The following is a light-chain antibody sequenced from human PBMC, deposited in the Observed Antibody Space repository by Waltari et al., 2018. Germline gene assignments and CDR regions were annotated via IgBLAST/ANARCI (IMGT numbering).Light chain of an antibody. V-gene: IGKV1-5*03. CDR3: QQYNSYSWT. Sequence: DIQMTQSPSTLSASVGDRVTITCRASQSISSWLAWYQQKPGKAPKLLIYKASSLESVVPSRFSGSGSVTEFTLTISSLQPDDFATYYCQQYNSYSWTFGQGTKVEIK. J-gene: IGKJ1*01. CDR1: QSISSW. CDR2: KAS.